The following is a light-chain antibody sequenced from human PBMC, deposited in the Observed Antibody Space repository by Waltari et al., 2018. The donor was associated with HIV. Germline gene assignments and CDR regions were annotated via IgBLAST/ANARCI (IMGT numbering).Light chain of an antibody. Sequence: QSALTQPASVSGSPGQSITISCTGATTDIGLYNLLSWYRQHPDKDPQLVIYGVNTRPSVFSDRFSGSKSGNTASLTISSLQAEDEADYYCSSYTNTDILLFGGGTKLTVL. V-gene: IGLV2-14*01. J-gene: IGLJ2*01. CDR3: SSYTNTDILL. CDR1: TTDIGLYNL. CDR2: GVN.